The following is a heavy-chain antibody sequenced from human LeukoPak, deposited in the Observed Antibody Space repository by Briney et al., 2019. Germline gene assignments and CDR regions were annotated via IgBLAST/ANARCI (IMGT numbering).Heavy chain of an antibody. CDR1: GFTVSSNY. Sequence: GGSLRLSCAASGFTVSSNYMNWVRQAPGKGLEWVSVIYNSGSTYYADSVKGRFTISRDNSNNTLYLQMNSLRAEDTAVYYCARDRAAGYADALDIWGQGTMVTVSS. J-gene: IGHJ3*02. CDR3: ARDRAAGYADALDI. V-gene: IGHV3-66*01. CDR2: IYNSGST. D-gene: IGHD6-25*01.